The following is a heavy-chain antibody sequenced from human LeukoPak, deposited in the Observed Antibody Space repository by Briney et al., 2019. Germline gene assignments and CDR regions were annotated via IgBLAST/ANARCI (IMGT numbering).Heavy chain of an antibody. CDR3: ARYRAFDI. Sequence: GVSLRLSCAGSGFTLSSYWMSWVRQAPGKGLEWVANIKQDGSERYYVDSVKGRFTISRDNAKNSLFLQMNSLRVEDTAVYYCARYRAFDIWGQGTMVTVSS. CDR1: GFTLSSYW. V-gene: IGHV3-7*01. CDR2: IKQDGSER. J-gene: IGHJ3*02.